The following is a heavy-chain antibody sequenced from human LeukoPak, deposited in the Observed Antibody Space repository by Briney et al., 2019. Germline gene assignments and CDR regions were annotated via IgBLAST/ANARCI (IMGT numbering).Heavy chain of an antibody. CDR3: ARQSPAYYYGSGRRAFDI. V-gene: IGHV4-39*01. CDR1: NGSISGSSYY. J-gene: IGHJ3*02. D-gene: IGHD3-10*01. CDR2: INHSGST. Sequence: SETLSLTCTVSNGSISGSSYYWSWIRQPPGKGLEWIGEINHSGSTNYNPSLKSRVTISVDTSKNQFSLKLSSVTAADTAVYYCARQSPAYYYGSGRRAFDIWGQGTMVTVSS.